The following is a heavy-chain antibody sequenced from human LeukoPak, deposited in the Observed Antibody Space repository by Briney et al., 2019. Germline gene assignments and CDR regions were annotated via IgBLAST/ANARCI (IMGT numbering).Heavy chain of an antibody. CDR2: LSSNSTDI. D-gene: IGHD7-27*01. Sequence: GGSLRLSCAGSGITFSTYSMNWVRQAPGKGLEWVSSLSSNSTDIYYADSVKGRFTISRDNAKNSLYLQMNSLRAEDTAVYYCARGDWGSPDYYYMDVWGKGTTVTISS. V-gene: IGHV3-21*04. J-gene: IGHJ6*03. CDR3: ARGDWGSPDYYYMDV. CDR1: GITFSTYS.